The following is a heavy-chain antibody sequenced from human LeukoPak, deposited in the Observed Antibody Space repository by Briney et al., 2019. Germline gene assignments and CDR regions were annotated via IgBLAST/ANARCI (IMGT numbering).Heavy chain of an antibody. Sequence: ASVKVSCKASGYTFTGYYMHWVRQAPGQGLEWMGWVNPNSGGTNYAQKFQGRVTMTRDTSISTAYMELSRLRSDDTAVYYCARAGDSSSWDNWFDPWGQGTLVTVSS. CDR2: VNPNSGGT. CDR1: GYTFTGYY. D-gene: IGHD6-13*01. J-gene: IGHJ5*02. V-gene: IGHV1-2*02. CDR3: ARAGDSSSWDNWFDP.